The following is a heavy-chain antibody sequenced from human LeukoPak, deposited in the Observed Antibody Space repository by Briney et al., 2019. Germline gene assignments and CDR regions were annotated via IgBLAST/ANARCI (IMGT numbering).Heavy chain of an antibody. Sequence: SETLSLTCTVSGGSITTITYYWGWIRQPPGKVLEWIGSIYYTGNTNYHPSLKSRATISVDTSKNQFSLKLSSVTAADTAVYYCARSDWYLRGDAFDIWGQGTMVVVSS. CDR1: GGSITTITYY. CDR3: ARSDWYLRGDAFDI. CDR2: IYYTGNT. D-gene: IGHD3-9*01. V-gene: IGHV4-39*07. J-gene: IGHJ3*02.